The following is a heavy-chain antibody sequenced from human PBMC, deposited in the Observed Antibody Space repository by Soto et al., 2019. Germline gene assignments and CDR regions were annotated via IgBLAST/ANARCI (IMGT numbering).Heavy chain of an antibody. Sequence: RGSLNLACLVSGFTFRGYWISWVRQAPGKGLEWVATMNEDGSEIYYVGSVKGRFAISRDNDENSLHLQMNYVSAEDTGVYFCARDVGFDYANWGQGTLVTVSS. CDR3: ARDVGFDYAN. J-gene: IGHJ4*02. CDR2: MNEDGSEI. V-gene: IGHV3-7*01. D-gene: IGHD2-2*01. CDR1: GFTFRGYW.